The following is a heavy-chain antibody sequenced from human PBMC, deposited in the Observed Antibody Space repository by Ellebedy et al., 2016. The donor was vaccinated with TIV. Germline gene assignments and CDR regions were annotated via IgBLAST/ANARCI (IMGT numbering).Heavy chain of an antibody. CDR1: GFTFTSYW. D-gene: IGHD3-22*01. J-gene: IGHJ4*02. Sequence: GESLKISXAASGFTFTSYWMSWVRQAPGKGLEWVANINQDGSEKYYVDSVKGRVTISRDNAKNSMYLQINSLRAEDTAVYYCARDGGGYYYDSSPAANYWGQGTLVTVSS. CDR2: INQDGSEK. V-gene: IGHV3-7*01. CDR3: ARDGGGYYYDSSPAANY.